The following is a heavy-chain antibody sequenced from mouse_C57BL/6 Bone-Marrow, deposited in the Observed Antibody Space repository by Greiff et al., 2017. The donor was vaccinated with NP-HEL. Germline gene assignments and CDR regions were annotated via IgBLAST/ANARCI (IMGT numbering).Heavy chain of an antibody. V-gene: IGHV1-82*01. CDR1: GYAFSSSW. Sequence: VQLQQSGPGLVKPGASVSISCTASGYAFSSSWMNWVKQRPGKGLEWIGRLYPGDGDTNYNGKFKGKATLTADKSSNTAYMQLSSLASEDSAVYFCARAVVAVDYWGQGTTLTVSS. CDR3: ARAVVAVDY. J-gene: IGHJ2*01. CDR2: LYPGDGDT. D-gene: IGHD1-1*01.